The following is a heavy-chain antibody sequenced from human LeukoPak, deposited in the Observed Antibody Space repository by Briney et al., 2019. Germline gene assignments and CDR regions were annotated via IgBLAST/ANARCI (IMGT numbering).Heavy chain of an antibody. J-gene: IGHJ4*02. Sequence: PGGSLRLSCAASGFTFSGSAMHWVRQASGKGLEXXGXIRSKANSYATAYAASVKGRFTISRDNSKNTAYLQMNSLKTEDTAVYYCTRRGGDQNVQNDYWGQGTLVTVSS. D-gene: IGHD4-17*01. CDR1: GFTFSGSA. CDR2: IRSKANSYAT. V-gene: IGHV3-73*01. CDR3: TRRGGDQNVQNDY.